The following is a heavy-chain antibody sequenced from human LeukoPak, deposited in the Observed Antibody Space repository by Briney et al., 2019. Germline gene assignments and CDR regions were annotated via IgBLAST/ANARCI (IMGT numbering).Heavy chain of an antibody. Sequence: GGSLRLSCAASGFTFSRYAMSWVHQAPGKGLEWVSVISGSGDSTYYADSVKGRFTISRDNSKNTLYLQMNSLRAEDTAVYYCARNLVATISVRFDPWGQGTLVTVSS. D-gene: IGHD5-12*01. CDR3: ARNLVATISVRFDP. J-gene: IGHJ5*02. CDR2: ISGSGDST. V-gene: IGHV3-23*01. CDR1: GFTFSRYA.